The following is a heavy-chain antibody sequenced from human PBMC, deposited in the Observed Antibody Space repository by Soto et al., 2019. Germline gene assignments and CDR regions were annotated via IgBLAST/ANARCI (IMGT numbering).Heavy chain of an antibody. V-gene: IGHV3-23*01. D-gene: IGHD2-21*01. CDR1: GLSFRNYA. Sequence: GSLSVSCRTSGLSFRNYAMSRVRQAPGEDLEWVSAIGTSGTPKLYADSVKSRFSISRDDSRNTVSLQMKSLGVEDTATYYCTRILWSSRRDALDIWGQGTTVTVSS. CDR3: TRILWSSRRDALDI. J-gene: IGHJ6*02. CDR2: IGTSGTPK.